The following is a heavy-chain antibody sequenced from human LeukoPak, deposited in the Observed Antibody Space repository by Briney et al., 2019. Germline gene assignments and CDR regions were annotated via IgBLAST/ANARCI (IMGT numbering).Heavy chain of an antibody. J-gene: IGHJ6*02. CDR2: IFPGDFDI. D-gene: IGHD2-8*02. CDR3: ARHGLRGCTGGRCFTSFYYYGMDV. Sequence: GESLKISCTGSGYSFSDYWIGWVRQMPGKGLELLGIIFPGDFDIKYSPSFQGQVTISADRSINTAYLQWSSLKASDSAKYCCARHGLRGCTGGRCFTSFYYYGMDVRGLGTTVTVSS. V-gene: IGHV5-51*01. CDR1: GYSFSDYW.